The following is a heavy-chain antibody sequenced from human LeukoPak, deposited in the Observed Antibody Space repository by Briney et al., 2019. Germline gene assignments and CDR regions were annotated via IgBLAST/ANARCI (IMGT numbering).Heavy chain of an antibody. CDR1: GFSFSSYG. V-gene: IGHV3-33*06. D-gene: IGHD5-18*01. Sequence: GGSLRLSCAASGFSFSSYGMHWGRQAPGKGLEWVAVIWYDGSNEYYADSVKGRFTISRDNSKNTLYLQMNSLRAEDTAVYYCAKDRDTAMEIDYCGQGTLVTVSS. CDR2: IWYDGSNE. J-gene: IGHJ4*02. CDR3: AKDRDTAMEIDY.